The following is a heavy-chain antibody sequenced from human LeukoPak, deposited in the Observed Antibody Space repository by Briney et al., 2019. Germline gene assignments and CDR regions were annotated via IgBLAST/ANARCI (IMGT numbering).Heavy chain of an antibody. CDR3: ARDLRDVIAY. J-gene: IGHJ4*02. Sequence: GASVKVSCKASGYTFTSYDINWVRQATGQGLEWMGWMNPNSGNTGYAQKLQGRVTMTTDTSTSTAYMELRSLRSDDTAVYYCARDLRDVIAYWGQGTLVTVSS. CDR2: MNPNSGNT. CDR1: GYTFTSYD. V-gene: IGHV1-8*01. D-gene: IGHD2-15*01.